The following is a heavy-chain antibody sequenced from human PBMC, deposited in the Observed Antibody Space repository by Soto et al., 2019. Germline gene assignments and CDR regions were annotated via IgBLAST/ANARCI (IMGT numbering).Heavy chain of an antibody. CDR2: VDPRDGST. CDR1: GYIFTTYS. Sequence: QVQLVQSGAEMKRPGASVILSCKASGYIFTTYSIHWVRQTAGQGLEWMAKVDPRDGSTGYAQKFRGRGSMAWDTSTGTVSMEVSSLTSDDTATYYCARVRSSGREFDYWGQGTQVTVYS. CDR3: ARVRSSGREFDY. V-gene: IGHV1-46*01. J-gene: IGHJ4*02. D-gene: IGHD6-25*01.